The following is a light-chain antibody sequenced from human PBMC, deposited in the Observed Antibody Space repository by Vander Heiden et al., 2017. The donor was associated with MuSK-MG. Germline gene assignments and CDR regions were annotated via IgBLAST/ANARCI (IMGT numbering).Light chain of an antibody. J-gene: IGLJ1*01. CDR1: SSDVGSYNL. V-gene: IGLV2-23*02. CDR3: CSYAGSSTYV. Sequence: QSALTQPASVSGSPRQSITISCTGTSSDVGSYNLVSWYQQHPGKAPNLMIYEVSKRPSGVSNRFSGSKSGNTASLTISGLQAEDEADYYCCSYAGSSTYVFGTGTKVTVL. CDR2: EVS.